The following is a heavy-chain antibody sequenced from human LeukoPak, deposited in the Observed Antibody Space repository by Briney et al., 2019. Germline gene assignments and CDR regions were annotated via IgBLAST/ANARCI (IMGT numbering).Heavy chain of an antibody. Sequence: GEPLKISCKGSGYSFTSYWISWVRQMLGKGLEWMGRIDPSDSYTNYSPSFQGHVTISADKSISTAYLQWSSLKASDTAMYYCARHTSGSYPTYNFDYWGQGTLVTVSS. J-gene: IGHJ4*02. V-gene: IGHV5-10-1*01. CDR2: IDPSDSYT. D-gene: IGHD1-26*01. CDR3: ARHTSGSYPTYNFDY. CDR1: GYSFTSYW.